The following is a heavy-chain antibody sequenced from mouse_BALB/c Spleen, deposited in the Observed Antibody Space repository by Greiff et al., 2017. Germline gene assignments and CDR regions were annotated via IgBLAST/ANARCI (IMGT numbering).Heavy chain of an antibody. V-gene: IGHV5-12-1*01. Sequence: VQLQQSGGGLVKPGGSLKLSCAASGFAFSSYDMSWVRQTPEKRLEWVAYISSGGGSTYYPDTVKGRFTISRDNAKNTLYLQMSSLKSEDTAMYYCARHGRDYGSSPFDYWGQGTTLTVSS. D-gene: IGHD1-1*01. CDR1: GFAFSSYD. CDR3: ARHGRDYGSSPFDY. CDR2: ISSGGGST. J-gene: IGHJ2*01.